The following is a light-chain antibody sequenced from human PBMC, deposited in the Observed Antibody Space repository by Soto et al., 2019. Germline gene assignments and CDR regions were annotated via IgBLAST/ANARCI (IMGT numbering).Light chain of an antibody. Sequence: EIVMTQSPVTLSVSPGERATLSCRASQDVKTNLAWYQQKPGRAPRLLIYGASTRATGIAARFSGTGSGTQFTLTISNLQSGDFAVYYCQHYNGWPPYTFGQGTKLDSK. V-gene: IGKV3-15*01. CDR1: QDVKTN. CDR2: GAS. CDR3: QHYNGWPPYT. J-gene: IGKJ2*01.